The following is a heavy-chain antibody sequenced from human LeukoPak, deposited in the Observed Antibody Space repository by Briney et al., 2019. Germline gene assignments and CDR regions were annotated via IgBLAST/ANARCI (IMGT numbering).Heavy chain of an antibody. Sequence: SETLSLTCTVSGGSISSSSYYWAWIRQPPGKGLEWIGDIYFSGSSHYNPSLKSRVTISVDTSKNQFSLKLSSVTAADTAVYYCARHRGRVRIFGVVIIPAVFDYWGQGTLVTVSS. CDR1: GGSISSSSYY. V-gene: IGHV4-39*01. D-gene: IGHD3-3*01. J-gene: IGHJ4*02. CDR3: ARHRGRVRIFGVVIIPAVFDY. CDR2: IYFSGSS.